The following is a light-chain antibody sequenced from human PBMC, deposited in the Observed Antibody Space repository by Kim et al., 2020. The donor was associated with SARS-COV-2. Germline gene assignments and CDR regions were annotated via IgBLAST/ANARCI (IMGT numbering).Light chain of an antibody. CDR2: EAS. CDR3: QQRSSWPIT. V-gene: IGKV3-11*01. CDR1: QGVSGY. J-gene: IGKJ5*01. Sequence: LSPGERATLPCRASQGVSGYIAWYQQKPGQPTRLLIYEASIRATGVPARFSGSGSGTDFTLTISSIEPEDFAVYYCQQRSSWPITFGQGTRLEIK.